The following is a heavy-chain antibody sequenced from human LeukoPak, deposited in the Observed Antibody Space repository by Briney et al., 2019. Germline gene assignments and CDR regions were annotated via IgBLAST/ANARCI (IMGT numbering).Heavy chain of an antibody. CDR3: ATGGSGGGCFNY. Sequence: ASVKVSCKVSGYTLTELSMHWVRQAPGKGLEWMGGFDPEDGETIYAQKFQGRVTMTEDTSTDTAYMELSSLRSEDTAVYYCATGGSGGGCFNYWGQGTLVTVSS. V-gene: IGHV1-24*01. D-gene: IGHD2-21*01. CDR2: FDPEDGET. CDR1: GYTLTELS. J-gene: IGHJ4*02.